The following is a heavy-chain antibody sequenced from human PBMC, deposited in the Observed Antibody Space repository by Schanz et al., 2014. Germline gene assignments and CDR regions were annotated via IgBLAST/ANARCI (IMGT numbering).Heavy chain of an antibody. CDR2: LTGSGTTT. J-gene: IGHJ5*01. CDR1: GFGFDDYA. V-gene: IGHV3-23*04. CDR3: SKDKQGSRSDDS. D-gene: IGHD2-15*01. Sequence: EVQLVESGGGVVRPGGSLRLSCAASGFGFDDYAMSWVRQAPGKGLEWVSALTGSGTTTYYADSVKGRFTISRDNSKNTLYLEMNRLRVDDTAVYYCSKDKQGSRSDDSWGQGTLVIVSS.